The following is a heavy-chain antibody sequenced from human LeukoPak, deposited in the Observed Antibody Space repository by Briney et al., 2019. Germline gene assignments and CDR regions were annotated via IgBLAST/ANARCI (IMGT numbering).Heavy chain of an antibody. D-gene: IGHD4-23*01. V-gene: IGHV3-23*01. CDR2: INDGGYNT. Sequence: PGGSLRLSCAASGFTFSNYDMNWVRQAPGKGPEWVSAINDGGYNTYYADSVRGRFTISRDNAKSTLYLQMNSLRAEDTAVYYCAKKETVVSPGNYFDHWGQGTLVTVSS. CDR3: AKKETVVSPGNYFDH. CDR1: GFTFSNYD. J-gene: IGHJ4*02.